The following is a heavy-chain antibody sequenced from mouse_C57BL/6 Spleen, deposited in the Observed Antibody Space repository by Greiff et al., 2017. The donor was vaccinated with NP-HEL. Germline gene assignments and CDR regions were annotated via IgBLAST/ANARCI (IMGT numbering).Heavy chain of an antibody. Sequence: EVKLVESGGGLVQPGGSLSLSCAASGFTFTDYYMSWVRQPPGKALEWLGFIRNKANGYTTEYSASVKGRFTISRDNSQSILYLQMNALRAEDSATYYCARYMGLGRAMDYWGQGTSVTVSS. CDR3: ARYMGLGRAMDY. CDR2: IRNKANGYTT. J-gene: IGHJ4*01. V-gene: IGHV7-3*01. D-gene: IGHD1-1*01. CDR1: GFTFTDYY.